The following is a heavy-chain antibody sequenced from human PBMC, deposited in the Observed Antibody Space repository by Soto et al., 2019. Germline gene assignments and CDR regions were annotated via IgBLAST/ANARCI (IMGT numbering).Heavy chain of an antibody. CDR2: INAGNGNT. CDR3: ARAVAVPADFDY. V-gene: IGHV1-3*05. D-gene: IGHD6-19*01. CDR1: GYTFTGYA. Sequence: QVQLVQSGAEEKKPGASVKVSCKASGYTFTGYAMHWVRQAPGQRLEWMGWINAGNGNTKYSQKSQGRVTITRDTSAGAANMELSSLSSEDTAVYYCARAVAVPADFDYWGQGTLVTVSS. J-gene: IGHJ4*02.